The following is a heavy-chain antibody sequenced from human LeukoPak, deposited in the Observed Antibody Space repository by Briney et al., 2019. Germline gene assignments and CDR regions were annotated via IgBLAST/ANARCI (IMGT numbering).Heavy chain of an antibody. CDR1: GYSFTSYW. J-gene: IGHJ5*02. D-gene: IGHD3-22*01. V-gene: IGHV5-51*01. CDR2: IYPGDSDT. CDR3: ARSGKYYYDSSGYPPNWFDP. Sequence: GESLKISCKGSGYSFTSYWIGWVRQMPGKGLEWMGIIYPGDSDTRYSPSFQGQVTISADKSISTAYLQWSSLKASDTAVYYCARSGKYYYDSSGYPPNWFDPWGQGTLVTVSS.